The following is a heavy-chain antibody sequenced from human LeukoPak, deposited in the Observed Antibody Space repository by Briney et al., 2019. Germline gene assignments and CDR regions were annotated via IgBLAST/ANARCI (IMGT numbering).Heavy chain of an antibody. D-gene: IGHD3-9*01. CDR3: ARGLTRELRYFDWAKTSWFDP. J-gene: IGHJ5*02. V-gene: IGHV4-34*01. CDR2: INHSGST. CDR1: GGSFSGYY. Sequence: KPSETLSITCAVYGGSFSGYYWSWIRQPPGKGLEWIGEINHSGSTNYNPSLKSRVTISVDTSKNQFSLKLSSVTAADTAVYYCARGLTRELRYFDWAKTSWFDPWGQGTLVTVSS.